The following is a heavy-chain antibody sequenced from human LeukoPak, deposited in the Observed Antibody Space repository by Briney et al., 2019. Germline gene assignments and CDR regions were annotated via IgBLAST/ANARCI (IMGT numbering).Heavy chain of an antibody. Sequence: GESLKISCKGSGYSFTSHWIGWVRQMPGKGLEWMGIIYPGDSETRYSPSFQGQVTTSADKSISTAYLQWSSLKASDTAMYYCARHGYSYGSHFDYWGQGTLVTVSS. CDR2: IYPGDSET. J-gene: IGHJ4*02. D-gene: IGHD5-18*01. CDR1: GYSFTSHW. V-gene: IGHV5-51*01. CDR3: ARHGYSYGSHFDY.